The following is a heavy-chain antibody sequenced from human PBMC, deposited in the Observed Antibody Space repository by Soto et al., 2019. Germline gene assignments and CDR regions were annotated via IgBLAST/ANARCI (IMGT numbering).Heavy chain of an antibody. Sequence: QVQLVESGGGVVQPGRSLRISCAASGFTFSSYAMHWVRQAPGKGLEWVAVISYDGSNKYYADSVKGRFTISRDHSKNTLYLQMNSLRAEDTAVYYCARDARRYSSGWYFDYWGQGTLVTVSS. CDR1: GFTFSSYA. CDR2: ISYDGSNK. J-gene: IGHJ4*02. V-gene: IGHV3-30-3*01. D-gene: IGHD6-19*01. CDR3: ARDARRYSSGWYFDY.